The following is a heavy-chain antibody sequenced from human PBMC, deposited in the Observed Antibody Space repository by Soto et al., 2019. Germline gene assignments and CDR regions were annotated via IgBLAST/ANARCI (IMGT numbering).Heavy chain of an antibody. Sequence: QVQLQESGPGLVKPSQTLSLTCTVSGGSISSGGYYWSWIRQHPGKGLEWIGYIYYSGSTYYNPSLKSRVTISVDTSKNQFSLKLSSVTAAYTAVYYCARGDCSGGSCWGIDYWGQGTLVTVSS. CDR2: IYYSGST. CDR1: GGSISSGGYY. CDR3: ARGDCSGGSCWGIDY. J-gene: IGHJ4*02. V-gene: IGHV4-31*03. D-gene: IGHD2-15*01.